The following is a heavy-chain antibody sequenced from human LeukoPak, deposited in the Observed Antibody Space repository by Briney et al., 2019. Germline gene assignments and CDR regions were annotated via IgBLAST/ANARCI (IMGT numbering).Heavy chain of an antibody. V-gene: IGHV4-4*07. CDR2: IYTSGST. Sequence: LELIGLIYTSGSTNYNPSLKSRVTMSVDTSKNQFSLKLSSVTAADTAVYYCARLYGMDVWGQGTTVTVSS. CDR3: ARLYGMDV. J-gene: IGHJ6*02.